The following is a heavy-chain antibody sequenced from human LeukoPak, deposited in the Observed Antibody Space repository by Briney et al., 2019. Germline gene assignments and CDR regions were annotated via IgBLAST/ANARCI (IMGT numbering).Heavy chain of an antibody. J-gene: IGHJ4*02. CDR2: FYHSAST. CDR1: GGFNTHYY. V-gene: IGHV4-59*01. CDR3: ARGQWLPVFDF. Sequence: SQTLSLTCSVSGGFNTHYYWSWIRQPPGKGLEWIGYFYHSASTNYNPSLKSRVTISVDTSKNHFSLKLSSVTAADTAVYYCARGQWLPVFDFWGQGTLVTVSS. D-gene: IGHD3-22*01.